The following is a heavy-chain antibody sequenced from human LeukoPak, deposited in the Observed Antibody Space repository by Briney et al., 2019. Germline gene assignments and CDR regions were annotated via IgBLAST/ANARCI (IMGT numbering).Heavy chain of an antibody. J-gene: IGHJ4*02. CDR2: ISSSSSYT. CDR3: ARARAVAGTLNFDY. Sequence: PGGSLRLSCAASGVTFSDYYMRWIRQAPGKGLEWVSYISSSSSYTNYADSVKGRFTISRDNAKNSLYLQMNSLRAEDTAVYYCARARAVAGTLNFDYWGQGTLVTVSS. V-gene: IGHV3-11*06. CDR1: GVTFSDYY. D-gene: IGHD6-19*01.